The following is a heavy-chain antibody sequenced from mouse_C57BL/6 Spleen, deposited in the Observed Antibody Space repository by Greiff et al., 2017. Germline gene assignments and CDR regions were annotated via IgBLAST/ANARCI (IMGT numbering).Heavy chain of an antibody. D-gene: IGHD1-1*01. Sequence: EVKLVESGGGLVKPGGSLKLSCAASGFSFSDYGLHWVRQAPETGLEWVAYISSGRSTIYYADTVKGRFTISSDNAKNTLFLQMTRLRSEDTAMYYWSRGVTTGPRFAYWGQGTLVTVSA. J-gene: IGHJ3*01. V-gene: IGHV5-17*01. CDR1: GFSFSDYG. CDR3: SRGVTTGPRFAY. CDR2: ISSGRSTI.